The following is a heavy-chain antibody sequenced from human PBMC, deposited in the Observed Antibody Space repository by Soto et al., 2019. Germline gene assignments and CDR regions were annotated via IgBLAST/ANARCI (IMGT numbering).Heavy chain of an antibody. CDR1: GYSFTNYW. D-gene: IGHD3-10*01. Sequence: PGESLKISCKGSGYSFTNYWISWVRQMPGKGLEWMGRIDPSDSYTNYSPSFQGHVTISADKSISTAYLQWSSPKASDTAMYYCATQWFGELLSYYYYGMDVWGKGTTVTVSS. CDR2: IDPSDSYT. CDR3: ATQWFGELLSYYYYGMDV. V-gene: IGHV5-10-1*01. J-gene: IGHJ6*04.